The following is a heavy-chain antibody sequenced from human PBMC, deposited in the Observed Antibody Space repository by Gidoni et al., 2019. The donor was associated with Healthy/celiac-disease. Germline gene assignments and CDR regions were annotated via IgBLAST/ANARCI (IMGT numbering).Heavy chain of an antibody. J-gene: IGHJ5*02. D-gene: IGHD3-10*01. CDR3: ATTYYYGSGSYQPWFDP. CDR2: NNPNSGGT. CDR1: GYTFTGYY. Sequence: VQLVQSGAEVKKPGASVQVSCKASGYTFTGYYMHWVRQAPRQGLECIGWNNPNSGGTNYAQKFQGRVTMTRDTSISTDYMELSRLRSGETAVYYWATTYYYGSGSYQPWFDPWGQGTLVTVSS. V-gene: IGHV1-2*02.